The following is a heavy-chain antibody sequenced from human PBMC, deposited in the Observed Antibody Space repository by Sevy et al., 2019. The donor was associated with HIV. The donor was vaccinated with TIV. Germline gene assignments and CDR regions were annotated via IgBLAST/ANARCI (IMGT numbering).Heavy chain of an antibody. J-gene: IGHJ4*02. Sequence: GGSLRLSCAASGFTFSSYAMHWVRQAPGKGLGWVAVISYDGSNKYNADSVKGRFTISRDNSKNTMYLQMNSLRAEDTAVYYCARDYYDSSGYYSYFDYWGQGTLVTVSS. V-gene: IGHV3-30-3*01. CDR1: GFTFSSYA. CDR2: ISYDGSNK. D-gene: IGHD3-22*01. CDR3: ARDYYDSSGYYSYFDY.